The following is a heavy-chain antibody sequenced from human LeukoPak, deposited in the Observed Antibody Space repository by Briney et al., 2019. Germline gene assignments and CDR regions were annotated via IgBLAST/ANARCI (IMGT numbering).Heavy chain of an antibody. Sequence: SWIRQHPGKGLEWIGYIYYSGSTYYNPSLKSRVTISVDTSKNQFSLKLSSVTAADTAVYYCASGNDILTGYYAYWGQGTLVTVSS. D-gene: IGHD3-9*01. J-gene: IGHJ4*02. CDR3: ASGNDILTGYYAY. CDR2: IYYSGST. V-gene: IGHV4-31*02.